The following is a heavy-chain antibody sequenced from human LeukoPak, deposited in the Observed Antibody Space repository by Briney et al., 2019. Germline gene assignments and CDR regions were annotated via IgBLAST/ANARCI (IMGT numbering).Heavy chain of an antibody. V-gene: IGHV1-2*02. J-gene: IGHJ4*02. CDR2: INPNSGGT. CDR3: ARDIKGYYDFWSGYTTEPYYFDY. Sequence: GASVKVSCKASGYTFTGYYMHWVRQAPGQGLEWMGWINPNSGGTNYAQKFQGRVTMTRDTSISTAYTELSRLRSDDTAVYYCARDIKGYYDFWSGYTTEPYYFDYWGQGTLATVSS. D-gene: IGHD3-3*01. CDR1: GYTFTGYY.